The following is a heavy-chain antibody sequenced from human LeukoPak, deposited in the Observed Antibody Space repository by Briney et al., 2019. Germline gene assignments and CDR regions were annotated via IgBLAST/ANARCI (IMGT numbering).Heavy chain of an antibody. J-gene: IGHJ5*02. D-gene: IGHD1-1*01. CDR2: INPNSGGT. CDR1: GYTFTGYY. CDR3: ARTGRGTGTSNWFDP. Sequence: ASVKVSCKASGYTFTGYYMHWVRQAPGQGLEWMGWINPNSGGTNYAQKFQGRVTMTRDTSISTAYMELSRLRSDDTAVYYCARTGRGTGTSNWFDPWGQGTLVTVSS. V-gene: IGHV1-2*02.